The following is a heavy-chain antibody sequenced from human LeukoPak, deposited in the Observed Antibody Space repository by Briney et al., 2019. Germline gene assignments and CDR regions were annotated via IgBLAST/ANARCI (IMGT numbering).Heavy chain of an antibody. CDR1: GYTFTGYY. CDR3: ARDGIYGSGSYYEISWFDP. D-gene: IGHD3-10*01. V-gene: IGHV1-2*02. CDR2: INPNSGGA. Sequence: ASVKVSCKASGYTFTGYYMYWVRQAPGQGLEWMGWINPNSGGAHYAQKFQGRVTMTSDTSISTAYMELSRLRSDDTAVYYCARDGIYGSGSYYEISWFDPWGQGTLVTVSS. J-gene: IGHJ5*02.